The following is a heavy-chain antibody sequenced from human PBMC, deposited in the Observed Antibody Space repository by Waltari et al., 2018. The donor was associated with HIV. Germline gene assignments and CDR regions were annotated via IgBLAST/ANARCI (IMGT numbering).Heavy chain of an antibody. D-gene: IGHD4-17*01. J-gene: IGHJ4*02. CDR1: GYSFTSYC. CDR2: IYTGASET. V-gene: IGHV5-51*01. Sequence: EVQLVQSGAEVKKPGESLKISCTGSGYSFTSYCIGWVRQMPGKGLEWMGIIYTGASETRYSRSFQGQVTISADKSISTAYLQWSSLKASDTAMYYCARRDYGGNRPFDYWGQGTLVTVSS. CDR3: ARRDYGGNRPFDY.